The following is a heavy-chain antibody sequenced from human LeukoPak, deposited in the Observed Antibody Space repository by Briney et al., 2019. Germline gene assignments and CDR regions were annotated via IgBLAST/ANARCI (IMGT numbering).Heavy chain of an antibody. Sequence: GGSLRLSCAASAFTFSSYWMSWVRQAPGKGLEWVANIKQDGSEKFYVDSVKGRFTISRDNAKNSLYLQMNSLRAEDTAVYFCAGDYYGSTGPLTYWGQGALVTVSS. CDR3: AGDYYGSTGPLTY. J-gene: IGHJ4*02. CDR2: IKQDGSEK. V-gene: IGHV3-7*01. D-gene: IGHD3-22*01. CDR1: AFTFSSYW.